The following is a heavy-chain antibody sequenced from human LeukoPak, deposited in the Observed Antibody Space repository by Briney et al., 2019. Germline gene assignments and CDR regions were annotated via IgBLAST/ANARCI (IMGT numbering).Heavy chain of an antibody. CDR2: INAGNGNT. CDR1: GYTFTSYA. V-gene: IGHV1-3*01. J-gene: IGHJ3*02. D-gene: IGHD3-10*01. Sequence: ASVKVSCKASGYTFTSYAMHWVRQAPGQRLEWMGWINAGNGNTNYAQKLQGRVTMTTDTSTSTAYMELRSLRSDDTAVYYCARFEEVRGVITGDAFDIWGQGTMVTVSS. CDR3: ARFEEVRGVITGDAFDI.